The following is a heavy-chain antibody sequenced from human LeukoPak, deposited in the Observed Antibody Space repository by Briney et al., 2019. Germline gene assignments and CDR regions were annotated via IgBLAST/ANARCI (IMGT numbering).Heavy chain of an antibody. Sequence: GGSLRLSCAAPGFTFSSYSVNWVRQAPGKGLEWVSYISSSSSTIYYADSVKGRFTISRDNAKNSLYLQMNSLRAEDTAVYYCASDRNWYRVDYWGQGTLVTVSS. CDR1: GFTFSSYS. D-gene: IGHD1-14*01. V-gene: IGHV3-48*04. J-gene: IGHJ4*02. CDR3: ASDRNWYRVDY. CDR2: ISSSSSTI.